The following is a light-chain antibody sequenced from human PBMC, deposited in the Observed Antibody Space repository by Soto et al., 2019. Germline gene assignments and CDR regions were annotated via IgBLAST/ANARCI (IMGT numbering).Light chain of an antibody. CDR2: GNN. V-gene: IGLV1-40*01. J-gene: IGLJ3*02. Sequence: QPVLTQPPSVSGAPGQGVTISCTGSNSNIGAGSHVHWYQHFPGAAPRLLIYGNNNRPSGVPARFSASKSDTSASLAITGLQADDEADYYCQSFDNSLTHPVFGGGTKVTVL. CDR1: NSNIGAGSH. CDR3: QSFDNSLTHPV.